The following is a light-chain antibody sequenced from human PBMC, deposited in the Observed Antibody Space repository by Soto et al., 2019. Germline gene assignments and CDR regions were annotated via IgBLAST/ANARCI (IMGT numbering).Light chain of an antibody. CDR1: QGIRNF. J-gene: IGKJ3*01. CDR3: QRYSSVPV. Sequence: DIQMTQSPTSLSASVGDRVTITCRASQGIRNFVAWYQQKPGKASKLLIYSASTLQSGVPSRFSGSGSGTTFTLTSISLQDYDVATYSCQRYSSVPVFGPGTKVEIK. V-gene: IGKV1-27*01. CDR2: SAS.